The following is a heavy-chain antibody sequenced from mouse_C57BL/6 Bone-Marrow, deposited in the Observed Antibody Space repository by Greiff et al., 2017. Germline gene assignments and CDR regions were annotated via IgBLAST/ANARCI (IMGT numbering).Heavy chain of an antibody. Sequence: EVQLQQSGPGLVKPSQSLSLTCSVTGYSITSGYYWNWIRQFPGNKLEWMGYISYAGSNNYNPSLKNRISITRYTSKNQFFLKLNSVTTEDTATYYCAIDSSGYGAWFAYWGQGTLVTVSA. CDR1: GYSITSGYY. J-gene: IGHJ3*01. CDR2: ISYAGSN. CDR3: AIDSSGYGAWFAY. V-gene: IGHV3-6*01. D-gene: IGHD3-2*02.